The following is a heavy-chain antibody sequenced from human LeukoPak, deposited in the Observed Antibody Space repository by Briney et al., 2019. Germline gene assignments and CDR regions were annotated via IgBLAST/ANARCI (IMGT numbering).Heavy chain of an antibody. CDR3: ASHYYSSGKGALDI. CDR2: IRRTGGPI. CDR1: GFTSGLAFSDYY. V-gene: IGHV3-11*01. Sequence: GGSLRLSCAASGFTSGLAFSDYYMSWIRQAPGKGLEWVSYIRRTGGPIEYADSVKGRFTISRDNAKSSLYLQMNSLRAEDTAVYYCASHYYSSGKGALDIWDQGTIVIVSS. J-gene: IGHJ3*02. D-gene: IGHD3-10*01.